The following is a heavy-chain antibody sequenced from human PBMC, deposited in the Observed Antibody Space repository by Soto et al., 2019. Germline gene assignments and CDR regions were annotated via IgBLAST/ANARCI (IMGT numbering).Heavy chain of an antibody. CDR3: ARGARFGDFDY. Sequence: QVQLVQSGAEVKKPGASVKVSCKASGYTFTSYYIHWVRQAPGQGLEWMGIINPSGGSTSYAQKFQGRVTMTRDTSTSTVYMELSSLRPEDTAVYYCARGARFGDFDYWGQGTLVTVSS. D-gene: IGHD3-3*01. J-gene: IGHJ4*02. CDR2: INPSGGST. V-gene: IGHV1-46*01. CDR1: GYTFTSYY.